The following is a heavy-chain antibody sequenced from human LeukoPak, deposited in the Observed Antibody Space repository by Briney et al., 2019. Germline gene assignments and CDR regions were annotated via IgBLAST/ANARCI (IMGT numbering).Heavy chain of an antibody. Sequence: GGSLRLSCAASGFTLSNYAMHWVRQAPGKGLERVTNISFDGRNTHYVDSVKGRFTISRDNSKNTLYLQMSSLRPEDTAVYYCTRGPATDYYDTSGYCDYWGQGTLVTVSS. CDR3: TRGPATDYYDTSGYCDY. D-gene: IGHD3-22*01. V-gene: IGHV3-30*04. CDR1: GFTLSNYA. J-gene: IGHJ4*02. CDR2: ISFDGRNT.